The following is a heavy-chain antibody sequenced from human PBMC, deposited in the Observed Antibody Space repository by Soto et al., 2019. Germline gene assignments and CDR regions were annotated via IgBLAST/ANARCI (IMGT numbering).Heavy chain of an antibody. Sequence: EVQLVESGGGLVQPGGSLRLSCAASGFTFSNAWMSWVRQAPGKGLEWVGRIKSKTDGGTTDYAAPVKGRFTISRDDSKNTLYLQMNSLKTEDTAVYYCTTRRGYSYGYEGDYFDYWGQGTLVTVSS. CDR2: IKSKTDGGTT. CDR3: TTRRGYSYGYEGDYFDY. CDR1: GFTFSNAW. V-gene: IGHV3-15*01. J-gene: IGHJ4*02. D-gene: IGHD5-18*01.